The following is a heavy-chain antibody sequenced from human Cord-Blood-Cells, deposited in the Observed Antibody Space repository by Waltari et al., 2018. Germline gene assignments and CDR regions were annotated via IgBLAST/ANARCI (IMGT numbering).Heavy chain of an antibody. D-gene: IGHD3-3*01. CDR2: IYYSGST. V-gene: IGHV4-59*01. Sequence: QVQLQESGPGLVKPSETLSLTCTVSGGSISSYYWSWIRQPPGKGLEWIGYIYYSGSTNYTPSLKSRVTISVYTSKNQFSLKLSSVTAADTAVYYCASYDFWSGYYDYWGQGTLVTVSS. CDR1: GGSISSYY. J-gene: IGHJ4*02. CDR3: ASYDFWSGYYDY.